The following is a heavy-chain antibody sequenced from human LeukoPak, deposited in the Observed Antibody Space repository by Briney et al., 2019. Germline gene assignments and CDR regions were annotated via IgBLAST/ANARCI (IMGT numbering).Heavy chain of an antibody. CDR3: ARSAGSSS. V-gene: IGHV4-34*01. CDR1: GGSFSGYY. J-gene: IGHJ4*02. Sequence: SETLSLTCAVYGGSFSGYYWSWIRQPPGKGLEWIGEINHSGSTNYNASLKSRVTISVDTSKNQFSLKLSSVTAADTAVYYCARSAGSSSWSQGTLVTVSS. D-gene: IGHD6-13*01. CDR2: INHSGST.